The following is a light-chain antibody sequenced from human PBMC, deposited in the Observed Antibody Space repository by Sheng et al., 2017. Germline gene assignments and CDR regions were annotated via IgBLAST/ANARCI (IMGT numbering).Light chain of an antibody. CDR1: QSVSSN. V-gene: IGKV3-15*01. CDR2: GAS. CDR3: QQRSNWPLT. J-gene: IGKJ4*01. Sequence: EIVMTQSPATLSLSPGERATLSCRASQSVSSNVAWYQQKPGLAPRLLIYGASSRATGFPARLSGSGSGTEFTLTISSLQSEDFAVYYCQQRSNWPLTFGGGTKVEIK.